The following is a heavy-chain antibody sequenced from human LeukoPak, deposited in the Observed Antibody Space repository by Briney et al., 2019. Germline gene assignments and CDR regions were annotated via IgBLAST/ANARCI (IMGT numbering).Heavy chain of an antibody. J-gene: IGHJ4*02. Sequence: GGSLRLSCAASGFTFSSYWMSWVRQAPGKGLEWVSSISSSSSYIYYADSVKGRFTISRDNAKNSLYLQMNSLRAEDTAVYYCAGGGRGDYFDYWGQGTLVTVSS. CDR1: GFTFSSYW. CDR2: ISSSSSYI. V-gene: IGHV3-21*01. D-gene: IGHD3-16*01. CDR3: AGGGRGDYFDY.